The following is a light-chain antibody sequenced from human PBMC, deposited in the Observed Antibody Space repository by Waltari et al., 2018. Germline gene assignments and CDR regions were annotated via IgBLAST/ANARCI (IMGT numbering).Light chain of an antibody. J-gene: IGLJ7*01. CDR3: SSYTSSSTLTV. V-gene: IGLV2-14*03. Sequence: QSALTQPASVSGSPGQSITISCTGPSSDVGGYHYVSWYQQHPGKAPKLMIYDVINRPSGGSNRFSGSKSGNTASLTISGLQAEDEADYYCSSYTSSSTLTVFGGGTQLTVL. CDR2: DVI. CDR1: SSDVGGYHY.